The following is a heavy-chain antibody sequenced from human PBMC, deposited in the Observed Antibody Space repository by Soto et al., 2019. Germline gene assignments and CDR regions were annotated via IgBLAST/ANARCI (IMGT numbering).Heavy chain of an antibody. D-gene: IGHD6-13*01. Sequence: ASVKVSCKASGYTFTSYGIHWVRQAPGQRLEWMGWLNAANGDTKYSPKFQGRVTITRDTSASTAYMELTSLRSEDTAVYYCVRRHVSATSIDWFDPWGQGTLVTVSS. CDR2: LNAANGDT. CDR1: GYTFTSYG. J-gene: IGHJ5*02. CDR3: VRRHVSATSIDWFDP. V-gene: IGHV1-3*01.